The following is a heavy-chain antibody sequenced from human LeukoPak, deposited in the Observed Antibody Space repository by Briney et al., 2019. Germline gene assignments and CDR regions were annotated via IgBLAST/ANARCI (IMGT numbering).Heavy chain of an antibody. CDR2: ISAYNGNT. D-gene: IGHD3-9*01. J-gene: IGHJ5*02. V-gene: IGHV1-18*01. Sequence: ASVKVSCKASGYTFTSHGISWVRQAPGQGLEWMGWISAYNGNTNYAQKLQGRVTMTTDTSTSTAYMELRSLRSDDTAVYYCAGTSLRYFDWLLMGNWFDPWGQGTLVTVSS. CDR3: AGTSLRYFDWLLMGNWFDP. CDR1: GYTFTSHG.